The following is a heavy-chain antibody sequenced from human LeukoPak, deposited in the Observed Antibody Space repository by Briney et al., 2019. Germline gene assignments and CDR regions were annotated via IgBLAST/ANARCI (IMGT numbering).Heavy chain of an antibody. V-gene: IGHV1-8*02. J-gene: IGHJ4*02. CDR3: ARYYGSGSPLFY. D-gene: IGHD3-10*01. CDR2: MNPNSGNT. Sequence: ASVKVSCKASGYTFTSYDINWVRQATGQGLEWMGWMNPNSGNTGYAQKFQGRVTMTRDTSISTAYMELSRLRSDDTAVYYCARYYGSGSPLFYWGQGTLVTVSS. CDR1: GYTFTSYD.